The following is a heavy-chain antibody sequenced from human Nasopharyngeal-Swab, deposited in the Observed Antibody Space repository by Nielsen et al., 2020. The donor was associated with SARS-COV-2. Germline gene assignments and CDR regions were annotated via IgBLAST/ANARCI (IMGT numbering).Heavy chain of an antibody. CDR2: INTNIGGT. Sequence: ASSQVSCNASGYNFIDYYIHWVRQAPAQGLEWMAWINTNIGGTSYAQKFQGGVTMTRDTSISTAYMELSRLRSNDTAVYYCARARTPYDDSDGFDIWGQGTMVSVSS. CDR3: ARARTPYDDSDGFDI. D-gene: IGHD4-17*01. CDR1: GYNFIDYY. J-gene: IGHJ3*02. V-gene: IGHV1-2*02.